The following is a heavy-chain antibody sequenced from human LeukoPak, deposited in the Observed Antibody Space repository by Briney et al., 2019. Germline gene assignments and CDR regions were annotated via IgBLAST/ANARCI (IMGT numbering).Heavy chain of an antibody. D-gene: IGHD3-22*01. CDR3: ARDYYDSSGYYYIAYYYYYMDV. CDR2: IKQDGSEK. CDR1: GFTFSSYW. Sequence: GGSLRLSCAASGFTFSSYWMSWVRQAPGKGLEWVANIKQDGSEKYYVDSVKGRFTISRDNAKNSLYLQMNSLRAEDTAVYYCARDYYDSSGYYYIAYYYYYMDVWGKGTTVTVSS. V-gene: IGHV3-7*01. J-gene: IGHJ6*03.